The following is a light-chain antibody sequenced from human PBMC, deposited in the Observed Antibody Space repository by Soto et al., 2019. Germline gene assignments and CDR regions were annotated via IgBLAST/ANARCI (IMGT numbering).Light chain of an antibody. CDR2: GAS. Sequence: EIVLTQSPGTLPLSPGERATLSCRASQSVSSSYLAWYQQKPGQAPRLLIYGASSRATGIPDRFSGSGSGTDFILTISRLEPEDFAVYYCQQYGSSPWTFGQGTKVDIK. J-gene: IGKJ1*01. V-gene: IGKV3-20*01. CDR1: QSVSSSY. CDR3: QQYGSSPWT.